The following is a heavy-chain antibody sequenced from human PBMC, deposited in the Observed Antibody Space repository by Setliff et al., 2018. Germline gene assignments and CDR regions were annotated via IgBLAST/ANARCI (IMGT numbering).Heavy chain of an antibody. Sequence: KVSCKASGYTFTDYGITWVRQAPGQGLEWMGWVSAYTGNAYYAHRLQDRVTLTTDKSTGTAYMELRSLRSDDSAVYYCSRLVRYCTTTSCQRLSGDEYWGQGTLVTVSS. CDR3: SRLVRYCTTTSCQRLSGDEY. J-gene: IGHJ4*02. V-gene: IGHV1-18*01. CDR1: GYTFTDYG. D-gene: IGHD2-2*01. CDR2: VSAYTGNA.